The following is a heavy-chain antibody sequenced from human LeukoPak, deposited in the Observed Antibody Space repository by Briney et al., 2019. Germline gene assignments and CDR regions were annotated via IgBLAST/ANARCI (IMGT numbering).Heavy chain of an antibody. CDR2: ISYDGRNK. V-gene: IGHV3-30*03. D-gene: IGHD6-19*01. Sequence: GGSLRLSCAASGFTFNSFGMHWVRQAPGKGLEWLAVISYDGRNKYYADSVKGRFTISRDNAKNSLYLQMNSLRVEDTALYYCARPHSSGWYGAFDIWGQGTMVTVSS. CDR1: GFTFNSFG. CDR3: ARPHSSGWYGAFDI. J-gene: IGHJ3*02.